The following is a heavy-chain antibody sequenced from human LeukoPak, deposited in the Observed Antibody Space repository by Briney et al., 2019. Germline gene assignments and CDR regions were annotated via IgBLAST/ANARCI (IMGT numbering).Heavy chain of an antibody. CDR3: AKDPQAIQVFDY. CDR2: IYSGGST. Sequence: GGSLRLSCAASGFTVSSNYMSWVRQAPGKGLEWVSVIYSGGSTYYADSVKGRFTISRDNSKNTLYLQMNSLRAEDTAVYYCAKDPQAIQVFDYWGQGTLVTVSS. J-gene: IGHJ4*02. CDR1: GFTVSSNY. V-gene: IGHV3-66*01.